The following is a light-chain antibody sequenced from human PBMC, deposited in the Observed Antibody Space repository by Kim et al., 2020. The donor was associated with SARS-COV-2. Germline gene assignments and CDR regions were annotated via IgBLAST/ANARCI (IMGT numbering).Light chain of an antibody. Sequence: SITSSCTGTSSDVGGYNYVSWYQQHPGKAPKLMIYDVSNRPSGVSNHFSGSKSGNTASLTISGLQAEDEADYYCSSYTSSSSSYVFGTGTKVTVL. J-gene: IGLJ1*01. V-gene: IGLV2-14*03. CDR1: SSDVGGYNY. CDR3: SSYTSSSSSYV. CDR2: DVS.